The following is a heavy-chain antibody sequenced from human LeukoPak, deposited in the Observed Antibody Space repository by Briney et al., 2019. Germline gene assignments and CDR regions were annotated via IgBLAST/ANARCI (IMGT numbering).Heavy chain of an antibody. CDR3: ARGWGRWLQPLAGRYYFDY. J-gene: IGHJ4*02. CDR2: IYYSGRT. D-gene: IGHD5-24*01. CDR1: GGSISSSSYY. V-gene: IGHV4-39*07. Sequence: SETLSLTCTLSGGSISSSSYYWGWIRQPPGKGLEWIGSIYYSGRTQYNPSLKSRVTISVDTSKNQFSLKLSSVTAADTAVYYCARGWGRWLQPLAGRYYFDYWGQGTLVTVSS.